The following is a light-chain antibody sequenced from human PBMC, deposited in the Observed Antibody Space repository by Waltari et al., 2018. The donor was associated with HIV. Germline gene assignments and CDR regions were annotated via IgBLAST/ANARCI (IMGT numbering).Light chain of an antibody. Sequence: SYELTQPPSVSVAPGQTATITCSGDELTTQHTKWYKQKPGQAPVLVIYKDSERPSGIPERFSGSSSGTTVTLTISGVQAEDEADYYCQSADSSGTYVFGTGTTVTVL. CDR3: QSADSSGTYV. J-gene: IGLJ1*01. CDR1: ELTTQH. V-gene: IGLV3-25*03. CDR2: KDS.